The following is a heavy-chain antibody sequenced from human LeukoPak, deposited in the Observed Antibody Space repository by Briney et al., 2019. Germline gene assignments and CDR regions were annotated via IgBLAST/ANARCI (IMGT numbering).Heavy chain of an antibody. V-gene: IGHV3-9*01. J-gene: IGHJ6*02. CDR1: GFTFDAYA. CDR3: AKALAVAGPYYYYGMDV. Sequence: GRSLRLSCAASGFTFDAYAMDWVRQAPGKGLEWVSGIRWNSGSITYADSVQGRFNISRDNAKNSLYLQMNSLRAEDTALYYCAKALAVAGPYYYYGMDVWGQGTTVTVSS. CDR2: IRWNSGSI. D-gene: IGHD6-19*01.